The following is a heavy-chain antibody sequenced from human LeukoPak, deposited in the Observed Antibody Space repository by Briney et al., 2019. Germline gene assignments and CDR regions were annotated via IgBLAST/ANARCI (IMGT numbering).Heavy chain of an antibody. V-gene: IGHV3-47*02. CDR2: IGTGGDT. D-gene: IGHD4-17*01. CDR3: AKEIWPTVTTPGHTHFDY. CDR1: GFAFSSYA. J-gene: IGHJ4*02. Sequence: GGSLRLSCAASGFAFSSYALHWVRRAPGKGLEWVSAIGTGGDTYYADSVKGRFTISRDNSKNTLCLQMNSLRAEDTAVYYCAKEIWPTVTTPGHTHFDYWGQGTLVTVSS.